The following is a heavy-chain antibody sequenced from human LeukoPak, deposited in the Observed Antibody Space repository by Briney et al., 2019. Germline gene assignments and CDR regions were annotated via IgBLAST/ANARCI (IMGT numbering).Heavy chain of an antibody. V-gene: IGHV1-18*01. CDR1: GYTFTSYG. J-gene: IGHJ4*02. CDR3: ARDYRRVSSGYLDY. CDR2: ISAYNGNT. D-gene: IGHD3-22*01. Sequence: ASVKVSCKASGYTFTSYGISWVRQAPGQGLEWMGWISAYNGNTNYAPKLQGRVTMTTDTFTSTAYMEPRSLRSDDTAVYYCARDYRRVSSGYLDYWGQGTLVTVSS.